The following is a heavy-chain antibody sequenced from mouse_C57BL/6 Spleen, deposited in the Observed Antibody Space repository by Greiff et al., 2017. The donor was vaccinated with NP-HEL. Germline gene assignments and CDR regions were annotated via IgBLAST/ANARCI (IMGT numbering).Heavy chain of an antibody. Sequence: EVKLMESGGGLVKPGGSLKLSCAASGFTFSDYGMHWVRQAPEKGLEWVAYISSGSSTIYYADTVKGRFTISRDNAKNTLFLQMTSLRSEDTAMCYWARDEPFDYWGQGTTLTVSS. V-gene: IGHV5-17*01. CDR1: GFTFSDYG. J-gene: IGHJ2*01. CDR2: ISSGSSTI. CDR3: ARDEPFDY.